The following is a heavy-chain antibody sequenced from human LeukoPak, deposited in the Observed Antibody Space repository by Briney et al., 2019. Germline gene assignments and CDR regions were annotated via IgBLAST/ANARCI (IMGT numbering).Heavy chain of an antibody. CDR1: GFTFSDDY. CDR3: AELGITMIGGV. V-gene: IGHV3-11*04. J-gene: IGHJ6*04. Sequence: GGSLRLSCAASGFTFSDDYMSWIRQAPGKGLEWVSYISNSGSTIYYADSVKGRFTISRDNAKNSLYLQMNSLRAEDTAVYYCAELGITMIGGVWGKGTTVTVSS. D-gene: IGHD3-10*02. CDR2: ISNSGSTI.